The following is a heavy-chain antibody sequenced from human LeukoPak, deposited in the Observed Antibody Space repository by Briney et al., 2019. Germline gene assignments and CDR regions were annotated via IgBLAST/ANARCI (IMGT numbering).Heavy chain of an antibody. Sequence: PGGSLRLSCAASGFTFSSYSMNWVRQAPGKGLEWVSSISSSSSYIYYADSVKGRFTISRDNAKNSLYLRMNSLRAEDTAVYYCARGTGYSSGWSDYWGQGTLVTVSS. CDR1: GFTFSSYS. V-gene: IGHV3-21*01. D-gene: IGHD6-19*01. CDR2: ISSSSSYI. J-gene: IGHJ4*02. CDR3: ARGTGYSSGWSDY.